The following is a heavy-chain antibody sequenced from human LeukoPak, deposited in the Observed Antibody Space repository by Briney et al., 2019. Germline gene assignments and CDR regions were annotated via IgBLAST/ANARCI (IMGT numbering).Heavy chain of an antibody. J-gene: IGHJ2*01. CDR3: ARARIPRSWYFDL. Sequence: PSETLSLTCAVYGGSFSGYYWSWIRQPPGKGLEWIGEINHSGSTNYNPSLKSRVTISVDTSKNQFSLKLSSVTAADTAVYYCARARIPRSWYFDLWGRGTLVTVSS. V-gene: IGHV4-34*01. CDR2: INHSGST. CDR1: GGSFSGYY. D-gene: IGHD2-2*02.